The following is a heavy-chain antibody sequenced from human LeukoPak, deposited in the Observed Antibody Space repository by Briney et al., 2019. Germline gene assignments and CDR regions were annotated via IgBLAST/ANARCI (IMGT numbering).Heavy chain of an antibody. V-gene: IGHV3-21*01. CDR3: AREEMANFDY. D-gene: IGHD5-12*01. J-gene: IGHJ4*02. CDR1: GFTFSSYS. Sequence: PGGSLRLSCAASGFTFSSYSKTWVRQAPGKGLEWVSSISSSSSYIYYADSVKGRFTISRDNAKNSLYLQMNSLRAEDTAVYYCAREEMANFDYWGQGTLVTVSS. CDR2: ISSSSSYI.